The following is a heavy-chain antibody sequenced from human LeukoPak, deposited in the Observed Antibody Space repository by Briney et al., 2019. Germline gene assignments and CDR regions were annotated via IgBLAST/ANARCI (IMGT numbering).Heavy chain of an antibody. CDR2: ISGSAATT. CDR1: EFTFSTYG. CDR3: AKRGPGSPQSGKYYFDY. D-gene: IGHD3-10*01. J-gene: IGHJ4*02. V-gene: IGHV3-23*01. Sequence: GGSLRFSCAASEFTFSTYGMTWVRQAPGKGLEWVSAISGSAATTFYADSVKGRFTISRDNSKNTLYLQMNSLRAEDTAVYYCAKRGPGSPQSGKYYFDYWGQGTLVTVSS.